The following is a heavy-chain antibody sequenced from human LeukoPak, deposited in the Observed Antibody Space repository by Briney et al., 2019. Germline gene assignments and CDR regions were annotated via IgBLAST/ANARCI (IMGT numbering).Heavy chain of an antibody. V-gene: IGHV3-21*01. CDR3: ARDGFSSSWYSIL. D-gene: IGHD6-13*01. Sequence: GGSLRLSCAASGFTFSSYSMNWVRQAPGKGLEWVSSISSSSSYIYYADSVKGRFTISRDNAKNSQYLQVNSLRAEDTAVYYCARDGFSSSWYSILWGQGTLVTVSS. CDR2: ISSSSSYI. CDR1: GFTFSSYS. J-gene: IGHJ4*02.